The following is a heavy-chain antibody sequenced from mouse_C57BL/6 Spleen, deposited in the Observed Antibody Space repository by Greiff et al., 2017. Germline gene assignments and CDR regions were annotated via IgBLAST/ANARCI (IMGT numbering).Heavy chain of an antibody. CDR2: ISAGGSYT. J-gene: IGHJ3*01. V-gene: IGHV5-4*01. Sequence: EVKLMESGGGLVKPGGSLKLSCAASGFTFSSYAMSWVRQTPEKRLEWVATISAGGSYTYYPDNVKGRFTISRDNAKNNLYLQMSHLKSEDTAMYYCARDNGAWFAYWGQGTLVTVSA. CDR1: GFTFSSYA. CDR3: ARDNGAWFAY.